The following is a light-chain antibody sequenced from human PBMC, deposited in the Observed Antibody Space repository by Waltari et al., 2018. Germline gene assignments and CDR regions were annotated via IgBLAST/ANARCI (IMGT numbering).Light chain of an antibody. J-gene: IGLJ2*01. Sequence: FMLTQPHSVSESPGKTVTISCTRSSGNIATNYVQWYQQRPGSAPTKVIYEENQRPSGVPDRFSGAIDSSSNSASLIISGLKAEDEADYYCQSLDSSHVVFGGGTKLTVL. V-gene: IGLV6-57*03. CDR3: QSLDSSHVV. CDR1: SGNIATNY. CDR2: EEN.